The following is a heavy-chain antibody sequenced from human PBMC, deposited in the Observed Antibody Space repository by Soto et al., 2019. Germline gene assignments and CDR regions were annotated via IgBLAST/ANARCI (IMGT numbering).Heavy chain of an antibody. V-gene: IGHV1-8*02. J-gene: IGHJ6*02. D-gene: IGHD5-12*01. CDR2: MNPNSGNT. Sequence: GASVKVSCKASGYTFSGYYIHWLRQATGQGLEWMGWMNPNSGNTGYAQKFQGRVTMTRNTSISTAYMELSSLRSEDTAVYYCARGHLYSGYDPSYYYYGMDVWGQGTTVTVSS. CDR3: ARGHLYSGYDPSYYYYGMDV. CDR1: GYTFSGYY.